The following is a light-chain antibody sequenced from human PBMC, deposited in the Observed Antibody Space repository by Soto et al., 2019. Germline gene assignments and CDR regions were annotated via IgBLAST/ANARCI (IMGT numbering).Light chain of an antibody. CDR2: GAS. J-gene: IGKJ4*01. CDR1: QSVNNN. CDR3: QQYNDWPPA. V-gene: IGKV3-15*01. Sequence: EIVLTQSPGTLSLSPGQTATLSSRASQSVNNNYLAWYQQKPGQAPRFLIYGASTRATGIPARFRGSGSGTEFTLTIDSLQSEDFAVYYCQQYNDWPPAFGGGTKVDTK.